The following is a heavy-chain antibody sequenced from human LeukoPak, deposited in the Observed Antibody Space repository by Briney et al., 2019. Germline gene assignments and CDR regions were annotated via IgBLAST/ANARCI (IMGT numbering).Heavy chain of an antibody. Sequence: ASVKVSCKASGYTFAGYYIHWVRQAPGQGLEWMGWINPNSGGINYAQKFQGRVTMTSDTSLSTAYMDLRGLRSDDTGIYYCAKDSYGDYEPPDSYFDLWGRGTLVTVSS. CDR3: AKDSYGDYEPPDSYFDL. CDR1: GYTFAGYY. D-gene: IGHD4-17*01. V-gene: IGHV1-2*02. J-gene: IGHJ2*01. CDR2: INPNSGGI.